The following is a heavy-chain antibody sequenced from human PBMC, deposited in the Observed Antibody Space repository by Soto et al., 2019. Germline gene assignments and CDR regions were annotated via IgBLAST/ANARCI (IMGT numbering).Heavy chain of an antibody. D-gene: IGHD3-10*01. V-gene: IGHV3-23*01. J-gene: IGHJ6*02. CDR1: GFTFSSYA. Sequence: GGSLRLSCAASGFTFSSYAMSWVRQAPGKGLEWVSAISGSGGSTYYADSVKGRFTISRDNSKYTLYLQMNSLRAEDTAVYYCAKDQGLLWFGYYGMDVWGQGTTVTVSS. CDR3: AKDQGLLWFGYYGMDV. CDR2: ISGSGGST.